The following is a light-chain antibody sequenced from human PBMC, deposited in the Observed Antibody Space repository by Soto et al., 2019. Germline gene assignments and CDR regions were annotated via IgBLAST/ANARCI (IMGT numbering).Light chain of an antibody. CDR3: QSYDSSLSVLV. CDR2: GNS. Sequence: QSVLTQPPSVSVAPGQRVTISCTGSSSNIGAGYDVHWYQQLPGTAPKLLISGNSNRPSGVPDRFSGSKSGTSASLAITGLQAEDEADYYCQSYDSSLSVLVFGGGTKLTVL. J-gene: IGLJ2*01. V-gene: IGLV1-40*01. CDR1: SSNIGAGYD.